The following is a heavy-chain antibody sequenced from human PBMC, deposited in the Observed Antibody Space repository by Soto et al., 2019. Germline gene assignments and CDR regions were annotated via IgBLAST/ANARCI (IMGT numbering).Heavy chain of an antibody. V-gene: IGHV3-53*01. J-gene: IGHJ4*02. CDR2: MYSGGTAT. CDR3: ARGVPVGAIGRFYFDS. Sequence: EVQLVESGGGLIQPGGSLRLSCAASGFTVSDNYMTWVRQAPGKGLEWVSVMYSGGTATSYADSVKGRFTVSRDSSKNTVSLQLDSLRAEDTAVYYCARGVPVGAIGRFYFDSWGQGPLVTVSS. D-gene: IGHD1-26*01. CDR1: GFTVSDNY.